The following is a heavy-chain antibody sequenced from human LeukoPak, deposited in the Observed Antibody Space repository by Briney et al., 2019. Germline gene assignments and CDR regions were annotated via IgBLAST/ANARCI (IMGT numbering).Heavy chain of an antibody. D-gene: IGHD6-19*01. CDR3: ATIPGYSSGWFDY. J-gene: IGHJ4*02. V-gene: IGHV3-21*01. Sequence: GGSLRLSCAASGFTFSSYSMNWVRQAPGKGLEWVSSISSSSSYIYYADSVKGRFTISRDNAKNSLYLQMNSLRAEDTAAYYCATIPGYSSGWFDYWGQGTLVTVSS. CDR1: GFTFSSYS. CDR2: ISSSSSYI.